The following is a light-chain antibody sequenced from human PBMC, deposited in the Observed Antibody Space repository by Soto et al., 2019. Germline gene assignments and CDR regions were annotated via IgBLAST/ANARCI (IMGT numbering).Light chain of an antibody. CDR3: QQYASSLPPRT. J-gene: IGKJ1*01. Sequence: EIVLTQSPGTLSLSPGGRATLSCRASQSVDSAYFAWYQQKPGQAPRLLIYGSSTRATGIPDRFSGSGSGTDSPPTISRRERDGFAVYCCQQYASSLPPRTFGQGTKVE. CDR1: QSVDSAY. V-gene: IGKV3-20*01. CDR2: GSS.